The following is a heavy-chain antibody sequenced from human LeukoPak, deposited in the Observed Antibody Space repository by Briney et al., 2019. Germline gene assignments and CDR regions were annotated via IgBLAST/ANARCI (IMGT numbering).Heavy chain of an antibody. V-gene: IGHV3-53*01. J-gene: IGHJ4*02. D-gene: IGHD2/OR15-2a*01. CDR2: IYSGGST. CDR1: GFTVSNNY. Sequence: GGSLRLSCVVSGFTVSNNYMSWVRQAPRKGLEWVSLIYSGGSTYYADSVKGRFTISRDNSKNTLYLQMNSLRAEDTAVYYCANLKRVIYYFDYWGQGTLVTVSS. CDR3: ANLKRVIYYFDY.